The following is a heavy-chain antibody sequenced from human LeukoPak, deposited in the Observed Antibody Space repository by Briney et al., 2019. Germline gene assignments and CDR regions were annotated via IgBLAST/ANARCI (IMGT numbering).Heavy chain of an antibody. V-gene: IGHV3-21*05. Sequence: GGSLRLSCVGSGFIFSTYSMNWVRQAPGKGLEWISYISSVSSDIYYADSVKGRFTISRDNSKNTLYLQMNSLRAEDTAVYYCARGTIVAQGPFNYWGQGTLVTVSS. CDR1: GFIFSTYS. CDR3: ARGTIVAQGPFNY. J-gene: IGHJ4*02. D-gene: IGHD3-22*01. CDR2: ISSVSSDI.